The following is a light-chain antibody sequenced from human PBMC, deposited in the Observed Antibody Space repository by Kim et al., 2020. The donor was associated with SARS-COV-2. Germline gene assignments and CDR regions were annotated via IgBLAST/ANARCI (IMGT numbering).Light chain of an antibody. Sequence: PGERSTLSCRASQSVTSSYLAWYQQKPGQAPRLLIYGASSRATSIPHRFSGSGSGTDFTLTISRLKPEDLAVYYCQQFGGSPLFTFDPGSQV. CDR1: QSVTSSY. CDR3: QQFGGSPLFT. CDR2: GAS. V-gene: IGKV3-20*01. J-gene: IGKJ3*01.